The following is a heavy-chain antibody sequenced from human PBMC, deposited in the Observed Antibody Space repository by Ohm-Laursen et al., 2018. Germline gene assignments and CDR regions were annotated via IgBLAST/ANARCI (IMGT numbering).Heavy chain of an antibody. CDR3: ARVKQWLIYAFDI. D-gene: IGHD6-19*01. J-gene: IGHJ3*02. Sequence: SDTLSLTCAVYGGSFSGYYWSWIRQPPGKGLEWIGSIYYSGSTYYNPSLKSRVTISVDTSKNQFSLKLSSVTAADTAVYYCARVKQWLIYAFDIWGQGTMVTVSS. V-gene: IGHV4-34*01. CDR2: IYYSGST. CDR1: GGSFSGYY.